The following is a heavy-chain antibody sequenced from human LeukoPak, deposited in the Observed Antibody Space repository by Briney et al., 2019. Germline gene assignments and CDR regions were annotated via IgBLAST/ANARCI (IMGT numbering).Heavy chain of an antibody. CDR2: IYYSGST. D-gene: IGHD4-17*01. Sequence: SETLSLTCTVSGGSISSSSYYWGWLRQPPGKGLEWIVSIYYSGSTYYNPSLKSRVTISVDTSKNQFSLKLSSVTAADTAVYYCAKFYGDYDVGTFDIWGQGTMVTVSS. J-gene: IGHJ3*02. V-gene: IGHV4-39*01. CDR3: AKFYGDYDVGTFDI. CDR1: GGSISSSSYY.